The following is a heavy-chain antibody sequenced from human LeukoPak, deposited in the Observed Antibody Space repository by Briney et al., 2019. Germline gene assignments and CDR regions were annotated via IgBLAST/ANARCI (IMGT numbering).Heavy chain of an antibody. V-gene: IGHV3-7*01. CDR3: ARVGDYGDDY. CDR2: IDPDGSEK. J-gene: IGHJ4*02. CDR1: GFTFNSYW. D-gene: IGHD4-17*01. Sequence: PGGSLRLSCAASGFTFNSYWMSWVRQAPGKGLEWVANIDPDGSEKQYGDSVKGRFTISRDNSKNTLYLQMNSLRGEDTAVYYCARVGDYGDDYWGQGTLVTVSS.